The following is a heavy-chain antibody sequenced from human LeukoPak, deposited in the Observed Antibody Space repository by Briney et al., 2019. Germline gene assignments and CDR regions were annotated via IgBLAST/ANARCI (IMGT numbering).Heavy chain of an antibody. V-gene: IGHV4-34*01. D-gene: IGHD6-6*01. CDR3: ARAAFSSSYLHFDY. CDR1: GGSFSGYY. CDR2: INHSGST. Sequence: SETLSLTCAVYGGSFSGYYWSWIRQPPGKGLEWIGEINHSGSTNYNPSLKSRVTISVDTSKNQFSLKLSSVTAADTAVYYCARAAFSSSYLHFDYWGQGTLVTVSS. J-gene: IGHJ4*02.